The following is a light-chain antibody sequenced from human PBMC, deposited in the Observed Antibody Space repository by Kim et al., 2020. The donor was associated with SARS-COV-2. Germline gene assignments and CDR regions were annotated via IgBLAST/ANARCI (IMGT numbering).Light chain of an antibody. J-gene: IGLJ2*01. CDR1: NIGSKN. CDR3: QVWDSSTV. V-gene: IGLV3-9*01. Sequence: SYELTQPPSVSVALGQTARITCGGNNIGSKNVHWYQQKPGQAPVLLIYRDNTRPSRIPERFSGSNSGNAATLTVSRAQAGDEADYYCQVWDSSTVFGGGTQLTVL. CDR2: RDN.